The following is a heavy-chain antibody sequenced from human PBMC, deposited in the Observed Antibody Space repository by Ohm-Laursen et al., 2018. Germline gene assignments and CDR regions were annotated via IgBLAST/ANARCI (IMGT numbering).Heavy chain of an antibody. CDR3: VKESSTGYYRTADY. CDR1: GFTFSSYW. D-gene: IGHD3-9*01. CDR2: FSYDGSDK. J-gene: IGHJ4*02. V-gene: IGHV3-30*18. Sequence: SLRLSCAAPGFTFSSYWMSWVRQAPGKGLEWVAVFSYDGSDKHYADSVKGRFTISRDNSKNTLDLQMSSLRPEDTAVYYCVKESSTGYYRTADYWGQGTLVTVSS.